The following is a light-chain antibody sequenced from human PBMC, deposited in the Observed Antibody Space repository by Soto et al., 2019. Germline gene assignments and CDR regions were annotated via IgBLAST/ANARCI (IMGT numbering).Light chain of an antibody. CDR3: QQHNSYPAT. Sequence: DIQMTQSPSTLSASVGDRVTITCRASQSISTWLDWYQQKPGKAPKLLIYMASTLESGVPSRFSGSASGTEFTLTISSLQPDDFATYYCQQHNSYPATFGQGTKVEIK. J-gene: IGKJ1*01. CDR2: MAS. V-gene: IGKV1-5*03. CDR1: QSISTW.